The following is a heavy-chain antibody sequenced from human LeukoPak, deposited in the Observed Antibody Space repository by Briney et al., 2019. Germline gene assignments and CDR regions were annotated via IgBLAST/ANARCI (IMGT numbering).Heavy chain of an antibody. J-gene: IGHJ4*02. Sequence: SETLSLTCTVSGGSISSSSYYWGWIRQPPGKGLEWIGRICTSGSTNYNPSLKSRVTMSVDTSKSQFSLKLSSVTAADTAVYYCARDPYGDYVAGYYFDYWGQGTLVTVSS. D-gene: IGHD4-17*01. V-gene: IGHV4-39*07. CDR1: GGSISSSSYY. CDR3: ARDPYGDYVAGYYFDY. CDR2: ICTSGST.